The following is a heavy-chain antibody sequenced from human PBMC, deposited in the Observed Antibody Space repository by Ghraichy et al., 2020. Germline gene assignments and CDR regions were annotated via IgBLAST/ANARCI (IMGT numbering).Heavy chain of an antibody. CDR2: LWAGGNLK. CDR1: GFTFSGHA. Sequence: GGSLRLSCAGSGFTFSGHAIHWVRQAPGKGLEWLTQLWAGGNLKYYADSVRGRCDVFRDDSRSTAYLQLNSLRVDDTAVYYCARDGQNLAPYALDLWGQGTMVIVSS. V-gene: IGHV3-33*01. J-gene: IGHJ3*01. CDR3: ARDGQNLAPYALDL. D-gene: IGHD2/OR15-2a*01.